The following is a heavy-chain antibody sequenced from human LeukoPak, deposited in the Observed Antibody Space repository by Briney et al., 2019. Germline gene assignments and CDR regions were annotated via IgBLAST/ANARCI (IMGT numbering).Heavy chain of an antibody. Sequence: PSETLSLTCAVYGGSLNGHYWSWIRQPPGKGLEWIGEGSESGGTKFNPSLKSRVTISADTSKNQFSLKVKSVTAADTAVYYCAKNGQSGFSFDPWGQGTLVTVPS. D-gene: IGHD3-3*01. CDR1: GGSLNGHY. CDR2: GSESGGT. J-gene: IGHJ5*02. V-gene: IGHV4-34*01. CDR3: AKNGQSGFSFDP.